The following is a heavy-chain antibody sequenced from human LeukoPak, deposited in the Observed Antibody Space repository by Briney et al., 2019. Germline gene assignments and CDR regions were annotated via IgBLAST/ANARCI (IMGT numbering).Heavy chain of an antibody. CDR2: SVPMSDTK. CDR1: GGSFSDFA. D-gene: IGHD1-14*01. V-gene: IGHV1-69*05. CDR3: AATSIIFDWFDP. Sequence: ASVKVSCKASGGSFSDFAIIWVRQAPGHGFEWVGRSVPMSDTKDYAQKFQGRVTFTTYESTTTAHMELSNLSPDDTALYYCAATSIIFDWFDPWGQGTLVTVSS. J-gene: IGHJ5*02.